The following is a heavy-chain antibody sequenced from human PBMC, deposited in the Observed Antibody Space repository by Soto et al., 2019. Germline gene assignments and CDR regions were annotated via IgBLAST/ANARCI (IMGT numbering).Heavy chain of an antibody. CDR2: LYTMGST. Sequence: QVQLQESGPGLVKSSETLSLTCTVSGGSISGYYWSWIRQPAGKGLEWIGRLYTMGSTNYNPSLQGRFTMSVDTSKNEFSLKVSSVTAADTAVYFCARVRDYGLGTNRHYYGMDVWGQGTTVTVSS. V-gene: IGHV4-4*07. J-gene: IGHJ6*02. CDR1: GGSISGYY. D-gene: IGHD3-10*01. CDR3: ARVRDYGLGTNRHYYGMDV.